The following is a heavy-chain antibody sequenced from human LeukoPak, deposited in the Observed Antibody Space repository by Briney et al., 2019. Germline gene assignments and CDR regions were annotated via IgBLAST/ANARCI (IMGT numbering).Heavy chain of an antibody. D-gene: IGHD3-10*01. CDR2: ISSSSSYI. CDR3: AKRSRFHDYFDY. Sequence: GGSLRLSCAASGFTFSSYSMNWVRQAPGKGLEWVSSISSSSSYIYYADSVKGRFTISRDNSKNTLYLQMNSLRAEDTAVYYCAKRSRFHDYFDYWGQGTLVTVSS. V-gene: IGHV3-21*01. CDR1: GFTFSSYS. J-gene: IGHJ4*02.